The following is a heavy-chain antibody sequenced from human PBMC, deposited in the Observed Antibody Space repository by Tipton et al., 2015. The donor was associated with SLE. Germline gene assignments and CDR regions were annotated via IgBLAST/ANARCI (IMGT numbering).Heavy chain of an antibody. V-gene: IGHV5-51*03. CDR3: GRRTYVLELVTWFDP. D-gene: IGHD1-7*01. J-gene: IGHJ5*02. Sequence: VQLVQSGAEVKQPGESLKISCKVSGDNFRNYWIDWVRQMSGKGLEWMGIIHPGTSDIRYSPSFQGHITISVDNSMTTVYLQWSSLKASDTAMYYCGRRTYVLELVTWFDPWGQGTLVTVSS. CDR1: GDNFRNYW. CDR2: IHPGTSDI.